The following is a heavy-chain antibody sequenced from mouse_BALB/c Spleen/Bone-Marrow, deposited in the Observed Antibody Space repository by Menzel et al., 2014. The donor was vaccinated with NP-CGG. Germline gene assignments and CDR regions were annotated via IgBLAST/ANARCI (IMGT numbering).Heavy chain of an antibody. CDR1: GYAFSNSW. CDR3: ARSDGYRAMDY. J-gene: IGHJ4*01. Sequence: EQLQQSGPALVKPGASVKISCKASGYAFSNSWMNWVKQRPGQGLEWIGRIYPGDGDTYYNGKFKDKATLTADKSSSTAYMQLSSLTSVDSAVYFGARSDGYRAMDYWGQGTSGTGSS. D-gene: IGHD2-3*01. V-gene: IGHV1-82*01. CDR2: IYPGDGDT.